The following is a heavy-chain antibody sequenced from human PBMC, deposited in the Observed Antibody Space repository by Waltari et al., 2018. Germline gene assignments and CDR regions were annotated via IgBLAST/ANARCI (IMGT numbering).Heavy chain of an antibody. Sequence: QVQLVQSGAEVRRPGASVKVSCKASGYAFTSLDINWVRQATGQGFEWMGWMSPAPGKTGYSQKFQGRVSMTADSSIDTFYMELTSLQSQDTAVYYCARGVAQGVDYWGQGTLVTVSS. CDR1: GYAFTSLD. J-gene: IGHJ4*02. CDR2: MSPAPGKT. CDR3: ARGVAQGVDY. D-gene: IGHD5-12*01. V-gene: IGHV1-8*02.